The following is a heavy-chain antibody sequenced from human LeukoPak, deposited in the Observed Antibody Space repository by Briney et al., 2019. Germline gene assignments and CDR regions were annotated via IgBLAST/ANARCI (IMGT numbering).Heavy chain of an antibody. J-gene: IGHJ6*03. V-gene: IGHV4-61*02. D-gene: IGHD1-14*01. CDR3: SRGLAASRNYYYYYYMDV. Sequence: SETLSLTCTVSGGSISSGSYYWSWIRQPAGKGLEWIGRIYTSGTTNYNPSLKSRVTISVDTSKNQLSLELSSVTAANTEDTDISRGLAASRNYYYYYYMDVWGKGTTVTVSS. CDR2: IYTSGTT. CDR1: GGSISSGSYY.